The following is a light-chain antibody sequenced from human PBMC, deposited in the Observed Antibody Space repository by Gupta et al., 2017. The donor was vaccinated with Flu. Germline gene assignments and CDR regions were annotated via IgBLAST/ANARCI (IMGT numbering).Light chain of an antibody. V-gene: IGLV1-47*01. J-gene: IGLJ3*02. CDR1: SSNIGSNY. CDR2: SND. Sequence: RIIISCSGSSSNIGSNYLYWYQHLPGTAPILLIYSNDQRPSGIPDRFSGFKSGTSGSLAISGLRAEDEADYFCAAPDDNLDGWVFGGGTKLTVL. CDR3: AAPDDNLDGWV.